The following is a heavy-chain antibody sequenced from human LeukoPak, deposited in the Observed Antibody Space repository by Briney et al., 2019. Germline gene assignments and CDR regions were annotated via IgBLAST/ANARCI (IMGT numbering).Heavy chain of an antibody. J-gene: IGHJ4*02. CDR2: ISHDGTT. V-gene: IGHV4-4*02. CDR1: GGSIDITNY. D-gene: IGHD2/OR15-2a*01. Sequence: SETLSLTCGVSGGSIDITNYWSWVRQVPDKGLEWIGEISHDGTTNYNASLRGRVAMPLDRANNEFSLSLTSVTAADTAVYYCTRENRPFCPFAYWGQGILVTVSS. CDR3: TRENRPFCPFAY.